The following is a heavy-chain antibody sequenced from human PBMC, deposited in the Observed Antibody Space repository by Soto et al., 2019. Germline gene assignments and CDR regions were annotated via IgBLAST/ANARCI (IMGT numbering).Heavy chain of an antibody. Sequence: VQLVDSGGGLVPPGGSLRLSCAASGFTFSTYWMSWIRQAPGKGLEWVANIKEDGSEKYYVDSVKGRFTISRDNARNSLFLQMNSLRADDTAVYYCTRGRLSSWGQGTLVTVSS. D-gene: IGHD6-25*01. J-gene: IGHJ5*02. V-gene: IGHV3-7*01. CDR1: GFTFSTYW. CDR3: TRGRLSS. CDR2: IKEDGSEK.